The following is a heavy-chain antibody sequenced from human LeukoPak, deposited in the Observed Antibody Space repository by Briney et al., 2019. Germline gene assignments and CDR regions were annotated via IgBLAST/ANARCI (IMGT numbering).Heavy chain of an antibody. CDR3: AKDADFEYTTSPDH. CDR2: ISNSGRGT. D-gene: IGHD2-2*02. J-gene: IGHJ4*02. V-gene: IGHV3-23*01. Sequence: GGSLRLSCAASGFTFNNYAMNWVRQGPGKGLEWVSSISNSGRGTYYADFVQGRFIISRDNSKSTVYLQMNSLRAEDTAIYFCAKDADFEYTTSPDHWGQGTLVTVSS. CDR1: GFTFNNYA.